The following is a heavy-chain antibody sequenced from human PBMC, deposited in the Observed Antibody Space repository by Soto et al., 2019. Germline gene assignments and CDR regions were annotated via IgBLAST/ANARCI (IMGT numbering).Heavy chain of an antibody. CDR3: ARGSSSSWFIAVHHDAFDI. J-gene: IGHJ3*02. CDR1: GYTFTSYG. CDR2: ISAYNGNT. D-gene: IGHD6-13*01. V-gene: IGHV1-18*01. Sequence: ASLKVSCKASGYTFTSYGISWVRQAPGQGLEWMGWISAYNGNTNYAQKLQGRVTMTTDTSTSTAYMELRSLRSDDTAVYYCARGSSSSWFIAVHHDAFDIWGQGTMVTVSS.